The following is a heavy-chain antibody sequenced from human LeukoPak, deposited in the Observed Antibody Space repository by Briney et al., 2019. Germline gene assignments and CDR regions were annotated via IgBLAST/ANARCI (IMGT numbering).Heavy chain of an antibody. CDR1: GYTFTSYG. Sequence: ASVKVSCKASGYTFTSYGISWVRQAPGQGLEGMGWISAYNGNTNYAQKFQGRVTMTTDTSTSTAYMELRSLRSDDTAVYYCARAYYDPEVAFDIWGQRTMVTVSS. CDR3: ARAYYDPEVAFDI. J-gene: IGHJ3*02. CDR2: ISAYNGNT. V-gene: IGHV1-18*01. D-gene: IGHD3-3*01.